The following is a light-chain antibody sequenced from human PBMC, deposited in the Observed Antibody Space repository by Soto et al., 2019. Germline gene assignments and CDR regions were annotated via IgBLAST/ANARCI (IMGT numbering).Light chain of an antibody. CDR3: QQYGSSYT. Sequence: EVVLTQSPGTLSLSPGDRATLSCRASQSVSSSYLAWYQQKGGQAPRLLIYATSRRATGPPDRFSGRGSGTDFTLTISRLEPEDFAVYYCQQYGSSYTFGQGTKLEI. CDR2: ATS. J-gene: IGKJ2*01. CDR1: QSVSSSY. V-gene: IGKV3-20*01.